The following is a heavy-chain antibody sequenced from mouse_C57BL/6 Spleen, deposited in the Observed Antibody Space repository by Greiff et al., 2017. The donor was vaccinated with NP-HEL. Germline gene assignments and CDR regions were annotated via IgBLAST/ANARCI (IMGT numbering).Heavy chain of an antibody. CDR2: INPYNGDT. V-gene: IGHV1-20*01. CDR3: ARSPTYYYGSRSPYYFDY. Sequence: DVQLQESGPELVKPGDSVKISCKASGYSFTGYFMNWVMQSHGKSLEWIGRINPYNGDTFYNQKFKGKATLTVDKSSSTAHMELRSLTSEDSAVYYCARSPTYYYGSRSPYYFDYWGQGTTLTVSS. J-gene: IGHJ2*01. D-gene: IGHD1-1*01. CDR1: GYSFTGYF.